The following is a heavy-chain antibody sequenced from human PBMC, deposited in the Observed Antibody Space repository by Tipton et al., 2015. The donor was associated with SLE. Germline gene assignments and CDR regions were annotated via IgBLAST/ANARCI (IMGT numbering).Heavy chain of an antibody. CDR1: GDSVSSGSLY. D-gene: IGHD6-19*01. CDR2: IHTSGSP. CDR3: TRDDSSGWFFDS. Sequence: TLSLTCTVSGDSVSSGSLYWGWIRPPAGGGLEWIGHIHTSGSPTYNPTLKSRVTISLDTSKNQVSLRLKSVTAADTAVYFCTRDDSSGWFFDSWGQGTHVTVSS. J-gene: IGHJ4*02. V-gene: IGHV4-61*09.